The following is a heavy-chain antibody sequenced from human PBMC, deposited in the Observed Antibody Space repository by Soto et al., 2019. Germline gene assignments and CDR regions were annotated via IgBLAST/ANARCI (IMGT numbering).Heavy chain of an antibody. D-gene: IGHD1-1*01. Sequence: SQTLSLTCAISGDSVSRYSAAWNWIRQSPSRGLEWLGRTFYKSKWYNECSESVKSRITINADTSKNQFSLQLNSVTPEDTAVYDCSRGQLPYYRMDVSGQRTTVTVSS. J-gene: IGHJ6*02. CDR3: SRGQLPYYRMDV. V-gene: IGHV6-1*01. CDR2: TFYKSKWYN. CDR1: GDSVSRYSAA.